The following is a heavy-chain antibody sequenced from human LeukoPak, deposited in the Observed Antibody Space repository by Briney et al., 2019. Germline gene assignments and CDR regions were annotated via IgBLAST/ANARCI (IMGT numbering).Heavy chain of an antibody. CDR2: INPNSGGT. CDR3: AREGGVGATGAFDI. Sequence: ASVKVSCKASGYTFTGYYMHWVRQAPGQGLEWMGWINPNSGGTNYAQKFQGRVTMTRDTSISTAYMELSRLRSDDTAVYYCAREGGVGATGAFDISGQGTMVTVSS. CDR1: GYTFTGYY. V-gene: IGHV1-2*02. D-gene: IGHD1-26*01. J-gene: IGHJ3*02.